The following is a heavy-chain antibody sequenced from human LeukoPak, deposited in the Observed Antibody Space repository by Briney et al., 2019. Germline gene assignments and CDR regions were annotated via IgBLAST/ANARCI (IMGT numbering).Heavy chain of an antibody. CDR1: GYSISSGYY. J-gene: IGHJ4*02. CDR3: ARNMATVVRVNS. D-gene: IGHD3-10*01. Sequence: PSETLSLTCAVSGYSISSGYYWGWIRQPPGRGLEWIGSIYHSGITYFKPSLRSRVTISIDTSKNQLSLKVNSVTAADTAVYYCARNMATVVRVNSWGQGTLVIVSS. V-gene: IGHV4-38-2*01. CDR2: IYHSGIT.